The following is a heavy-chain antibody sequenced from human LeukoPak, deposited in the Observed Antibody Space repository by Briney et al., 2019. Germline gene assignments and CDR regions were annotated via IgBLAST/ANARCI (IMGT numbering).Heavy chain of an antibody. V-gene: IGHV5-51*01. CDR1: GYSFTSYW. Sequence: GESLKISCKGSGYSFTSYWIGWVRQMPGKGLEWMGIIYPGDSDTRYSPSFQGQVTISADKSISTPYLQWSSLKASDTAMYYCAIDTNNYYGSGSFDYWGQGTLVTVSS. CDR2: IYPGDSDT. CDR3: AIDTNNYYGSGSFDY. D-gene: IGHD3-10*01. J-gene: IGHJ4*02.